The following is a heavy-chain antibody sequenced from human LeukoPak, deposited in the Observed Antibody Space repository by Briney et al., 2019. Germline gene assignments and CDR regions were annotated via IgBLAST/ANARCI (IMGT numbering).Heavy chain of an antibody. CDR1: GYTFTNYF. D-gene: IGHD2-2*01. CDR2: INPSDSST. V-gene: IGHV1-46*01. CDR3: AREDYGSSTSCSDY. Sequence: ASVNVSCKASGYTFTNYFMHWVRQAPGQGLEWMGIINPSDSSTTYAQKFQGRVTMTRDTSTSTVYMELSSLRSEDTAVYYCAREDYGSSTSCSDYWGQGTLVTVSS. J-gene: IGHJ4*02.